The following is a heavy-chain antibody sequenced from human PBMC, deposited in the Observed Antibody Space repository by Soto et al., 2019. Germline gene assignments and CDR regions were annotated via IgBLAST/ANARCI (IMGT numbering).Heavy chain of an antibody. CDR2: ITGNGGIT. J-gene: IGHJ4*02. D-gene: IGHD3-9*01. CDR1: GFTFSNYV. V-gene: IGHV3-23*01. Sequence: PGGSLRLSCAASGFTFSNYVMSWVRQAPGKGLQWVSVITGNGGITSYADSVKGRFTISRDNSKNTLFLQMNSLRAEDTAVYYCAKGFNNPRPGLASFDYWGQGTLVTVSS. CDR3: AKGFNNPRPGLASFDY.